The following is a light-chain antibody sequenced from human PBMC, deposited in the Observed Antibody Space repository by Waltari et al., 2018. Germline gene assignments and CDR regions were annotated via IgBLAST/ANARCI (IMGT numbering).Light chain of an antibody. V-gene: IGLV2-8*01. J-gene: IGLJ2*01. CDR1: SSDIGGYSF. Sequence: QSALTQPPSASGSPGQSVTISCTGTSSDIGGYSFVSWYQQHPGKAPKLMIYEVSPRPAGVPDRFSGSKSGNTASLTVSGLQAEDEAYYYCSSYAGSNTLVFGGGTKLTVL. CDR2: EVS. CDR3: SSYAGSNTLV.